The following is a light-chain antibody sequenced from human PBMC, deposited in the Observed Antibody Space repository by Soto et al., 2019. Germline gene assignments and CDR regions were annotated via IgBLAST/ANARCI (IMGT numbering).Light chain of an antibody. CDR3: SSYTTSSTVV. Sequence: QSALTQPASVFGSPGQSITFSCTRTSSDVGGYNFVSWYQQHPGKAPKLMIYEVSSRPSGVSNRFSGSKSGNTASLTISGLQPEDEADYYCSSYTTSSTVVFGTGTQLTVL. CDR2: EVS. J-gene: IGLJ1*01. V-gene: IGLV2-14*03. CDR1: SSDVGGYNF.